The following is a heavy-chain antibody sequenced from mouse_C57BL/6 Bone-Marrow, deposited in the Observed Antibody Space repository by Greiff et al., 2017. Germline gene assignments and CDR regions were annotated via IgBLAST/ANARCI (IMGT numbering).Heavy chain of an antibody. V-gene: IGHV1-81*01. CDR2: ISPRSGNT. Sequence: VQLQQSGAELARPGASVQLSCKASGYTFTSSGISWVKQRTGQGLEWIGEISPRSGNTYYNAKFKGKATLTADKSSSTAYMELRSLTSEDSAVYFCARHYSNLAGFANWGQGTLVTVSA. D-gene: IGHD2-5*01. CDR1: GYTFTSSG. CDR3: ARHYSNLAGFAN. J-gene: IGHJ3*01.